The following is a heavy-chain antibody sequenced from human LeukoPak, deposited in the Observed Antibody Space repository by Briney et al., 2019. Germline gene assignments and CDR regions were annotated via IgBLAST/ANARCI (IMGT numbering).Heavy chain of an antibody. CDR2: INSDGSWT. CDR1: GNYW. CDR3: VSFYETY. D-gene: IGHD2/OR15-2a*01. J-gene: IGHJ4*02. Sequence: AGGSLRLSCAASGNYWMHWVRQAPGKGLVWVSYINSDGSWTSYADSVKGRFTISKDNAKNTVYLQMNNLRAEDTAVYYCVSFYETYWGRGTLVTVSS. V-gene: IGHV3-74*01.